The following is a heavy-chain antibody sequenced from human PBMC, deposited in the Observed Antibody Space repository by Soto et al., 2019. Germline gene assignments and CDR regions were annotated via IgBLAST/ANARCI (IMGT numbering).Heavy chain of an antibody. V-gene: IGHV4-34*01. D-gene: IGHD3-16*02. CDR2: INHSGST. J-gene: IGHJ5*02. Sequence: KASETLSLTCAVYGGSFSGYYWSWIRQPPGEGLEWIGEINHSGSTNYNPSLKSRVTISVDTSKNQFSLKLSSVTAADTAVYYCARGGDYVWGSYRYKGNWFDPWGQGTLVTVSS. CDR1: GGSFSGYY. CDR3: ARGGDYVWGSYRYKGNWFDP.